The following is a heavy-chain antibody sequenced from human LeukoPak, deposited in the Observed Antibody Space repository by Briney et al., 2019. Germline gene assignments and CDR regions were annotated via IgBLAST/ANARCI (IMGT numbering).Heavy chain of an antibody. V-gene: IGHV3-48*01. Sequence: GGSLRLSCAVSGFTFSGYSMNWVRQAPGKGLEWVSYISWSGSTIYYADSVKGRFTISRDNAKNSLYLQMNSLRAEDTAVYYCARAPAVRGLRLGELSPYYFDYWGQGTLVTVSS. J-gene: IGHJ4*02. CDR1: GFTFSGYS. CDR2: ISWSGSTI. D-gene: IGHD3-16*02. CDR3: ARAPAVRGLRLGELSPYYFDY.